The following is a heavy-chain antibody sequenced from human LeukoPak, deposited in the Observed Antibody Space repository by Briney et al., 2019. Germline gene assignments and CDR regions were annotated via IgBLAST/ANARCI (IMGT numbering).Heavy chain of an antibody. Sequence: SGGSLRLSCAVSGFTFSSYYMSWVRQAPGKGLEWVSVIYGGDITYYADSVKGRFTISRDNAKNSLYLQMNSLRAEDTAVYYCARDIAALDYWGQGTLVTVSS. CDR1: GFTFSSYY. D-gene: IGHD6-13*01. J-gene: IGHJ4*02. CDR3: ARDIAALDY. V-gene: IGHV3-66*01. CDR2: IYGGDIT.